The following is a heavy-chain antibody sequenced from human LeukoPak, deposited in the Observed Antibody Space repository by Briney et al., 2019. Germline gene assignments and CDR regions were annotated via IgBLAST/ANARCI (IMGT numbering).Heavy chain of an antibody. CDR3: ASNYVHYYYYYGMDV. D-gene: IGHD4-11*01. Sequence: GRSLRLSCAASGFTFSSYAMHWVRQAPGKGLEWVAVISYDGSNKYYADSVKGRFTVSRDNSKNTLYLQMNSLRAEDTAVYCCASNYVHYYYYYGMDVWGQGTTVTVSS. CDR2: ISYDGSNK. CDR1: GFTFSSYA. J-gene: IGHJ6*02. V-gene: IGHV3-30-3*01.